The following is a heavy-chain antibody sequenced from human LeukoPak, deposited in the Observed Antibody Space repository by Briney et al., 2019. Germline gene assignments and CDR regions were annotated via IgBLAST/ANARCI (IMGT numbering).Heavy chain of an antibody. CDR2: INTDGTVT. CDR1: GITFNKYW. J-gene: IGHJ4*02. V-gene: IGHV3-74*01. CDR3: ATIQWLAPPPDS. D-gene: IGHD6-19*01. Sequence: GGSLKLSWAASGITFNKYWVLLVRQAPGKGLESVSRINTDGTVTTHADSVKARFTVSRATADNTMFLQMNSVRDEDTAVYYCATIQWLAPPPDSWGQGTPVTVSS.